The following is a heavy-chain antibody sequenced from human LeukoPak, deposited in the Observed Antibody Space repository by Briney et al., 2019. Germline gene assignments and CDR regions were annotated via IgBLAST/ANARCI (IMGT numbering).Heavy chain of an antibody. D-gene: IGHD3-10*01. CDR3: ARGYYGSGSDYYYYGMDV. Sequence: ASVKVSCKASGYTFTSYDINWVRQATGQGLEWMGWMNPNSGNTGYAQKFQGRVTTTRNTSISTAYMELSSLRPEDTAVYYCARGYYGSGSDYYYYGMDVWGQGTTVTVSS. CDR1: GYTFTSYD. V-gene: IGHV1-8*03. CDR2: MNPNSGNT. J-gene: IGHJ6*02.